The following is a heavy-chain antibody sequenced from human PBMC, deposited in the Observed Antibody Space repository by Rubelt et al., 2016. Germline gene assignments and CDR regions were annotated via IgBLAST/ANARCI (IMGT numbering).Heavy chain of an antibody. Sequence: EVQLVQSGAEVKKPGESLKISCQGSGYSFTRYWIGWVRQMPGKGLEWMGIIYPGDSDTRCGPSFQGQVTNSADTSISSAYLRGSSLKASDTAMYDWASGPGYFDDWGQGTLVTVSS. J-gene: IGHJ4*02. V-gene: IGHV5-51*01. CDR3: ASGPGYFDD. CDR1: GYSFTRYW. CDR2: IYPGDSDT.